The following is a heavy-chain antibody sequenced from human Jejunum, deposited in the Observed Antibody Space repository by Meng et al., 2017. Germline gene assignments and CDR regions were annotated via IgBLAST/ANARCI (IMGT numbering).Heavy chain of an antibody. V-gene: IGHV4-61*01. CDR1: GGSVTSGSHF. Sequence: SETLSLICTVSGGSVTSGSHFWSWIRQPPGKGLEWIGYIYYSGSTNYNPSLKSRVTISLDTSKNQFSLKLSSVTAADTALYYCAKEKRYCSSSSCYGPPDYWGQGTLVTVSS. J-gene: IGHJ4*02. CDR2: IYYSGST. D-gene: IGHD2-2*01. CDR3: AKEKRYCSSSSCYGPPDY.